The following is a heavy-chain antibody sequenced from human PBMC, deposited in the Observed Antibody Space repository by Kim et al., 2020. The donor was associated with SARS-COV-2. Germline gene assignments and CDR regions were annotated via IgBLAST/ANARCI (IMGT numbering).Heavy chain of an antibody. CDR3: TRDGVGAHDY. J-gene: IGHJ4*02. CDR2: IKQDGSEK. D-gene: IGHD1-26*01. CDR1: GFTFSTYW. V-gene: IGHV3-7*03. Sequence: GGSLTLSCAASGFTFSTYWMSWVRQAPGKGLEWVANIKQDGSEKYYVDSVKGRFTISRDNAKNSLYLQMNSLRAEDTAVYYCTRDGVGAHDYWGQGTLVTVSS.